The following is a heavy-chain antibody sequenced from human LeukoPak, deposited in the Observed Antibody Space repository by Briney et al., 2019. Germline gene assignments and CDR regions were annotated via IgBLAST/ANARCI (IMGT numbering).Heavy chain of an antibody. CDR2: ISGSGGGT. CDR3: AKRPDYDFWSGYYSEEGFDY. V-gene: IGHV3-23*01. Sequence: PGGSLRLSCAASGFTFSSYAMSWVRQAPGEGLEGVSAISGSGGGTYYADSVKGRSTISRDNSKNTLYLQMNSLRAEDTAVYYCAKRPDYDFWSGYYSEEGFDYWGQGTLVTVSS. CDR1: GFTFSSYA. J-gene: IGHJ4*02. D-gene: IGHD3-3*01.